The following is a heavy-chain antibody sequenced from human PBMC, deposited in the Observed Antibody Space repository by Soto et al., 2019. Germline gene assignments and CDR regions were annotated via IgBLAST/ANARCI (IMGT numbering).Heavy chain of an antibody. CDR1: GCTFSSYS. CDR3: ARDQPGYSYGYGLGY. J-gene: IGHJ4*02. V-gene: IGHV3-21*01. D-gene: IGHD5-18*01. Sequence: GGSLRLSCAASGCTFSSYSMNWVRQAPGKGLEWVSSISSSSSYIYYADSVKGRFTISRDNAKNSLYLQMNSLRAEDTAVYYCARDQPGYSYGYGLGYWGQGTLVTVSS. CDR2: ISSSSSYI.